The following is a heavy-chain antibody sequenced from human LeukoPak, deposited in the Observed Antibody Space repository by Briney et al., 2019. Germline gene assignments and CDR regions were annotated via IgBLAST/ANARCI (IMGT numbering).Heavy chain of an antibody. CDR3: ARMAYYYYSSGYYFASGGGDY. J-gene: IGHJ4*02. D-gene: IGHD3-22*01. CDR2: INAYNGNT. V-gene: IGHV1-18*01. Sequence: ASVKVSCKASGYTFTSYGISWVRQAPGQGLEWMGWINAYNGNTNYAQKLQGRVTMTTDTSTSTAYMELRSLRSDDTAVYYCARMAYYYYSSGYYFASGGGDYWGQGTLVTVSS. CDR1: GYTFTSYG.